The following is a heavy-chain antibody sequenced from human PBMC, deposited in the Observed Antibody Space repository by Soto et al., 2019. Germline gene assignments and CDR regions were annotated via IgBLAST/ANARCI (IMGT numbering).Heavy chain of an antibody. CDR2: ISGDGGST. CDR3: AKDRRQYIYGLDY. CDR1: GFTFSTYA. V-gene: IGHV3-23*01. J-gene: IGHJ4*02. Sequence: EVQLLESGGGLVQPGGSLRLSCAASGFTFSTYAMSWVRQAPGKGLEWVSGISGDGGSTYYAESVKGRFTVSRDNSKDTLYLQMNSLRAEDTAVYHCAKDRRQYIYGLDYWGQGTLVTVSS. D-gene: IGHD5-18*01.